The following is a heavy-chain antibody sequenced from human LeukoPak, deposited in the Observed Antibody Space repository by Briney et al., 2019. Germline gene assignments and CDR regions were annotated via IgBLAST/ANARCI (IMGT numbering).Heavy chain of an antibody. V-gene: IGHV4-59*01. CDR3: ARDFAYYYDSSGFDY. J-gene: IGHJ4*02. CDR1: GGSISSYY. D-gene: IGHD3-22*01. Sequence: SETLSLTCTVSGGSISSYYWSWIRQPPGKALEWIGYIYYSGSTNYNPSLKSRLTISVDTSKNQFSLKLSSVTAADTAVYYCARDFAYYYDSSGFDYWGQGTLVTVSS. CDR2: IYYSGST.